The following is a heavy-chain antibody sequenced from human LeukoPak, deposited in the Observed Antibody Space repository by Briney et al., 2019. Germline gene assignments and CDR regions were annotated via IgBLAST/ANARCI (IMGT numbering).Heavy chain of an antibody. Sequence: GGSLRLSCAASGFTFSSYSMNWVRQAPGKGLEWISYISSYSTTIYYADSVKGRFTISRDNAKNSLFLQMNSLRAEDTAVYYCARGSSSWYYFDYWGQGTLVTVSS. V-gene: IGHV3-48*01. CDR3: ARGSSSWYYFDY. J-gene: IGHJ4*02. CDR1: GFTFSSYS. CDR2: ISSYSTTI. D-gene: IGHD6-13*01.